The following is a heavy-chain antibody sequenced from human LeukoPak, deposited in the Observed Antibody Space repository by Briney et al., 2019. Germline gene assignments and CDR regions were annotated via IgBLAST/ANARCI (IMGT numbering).Heavy chain of an antibody. CDR2: IKSKTDGGTT. D-gene: IGHD4-23*01. J-gene: IGHJ4*02. CDR1: GFTFSSYS. CDR3: TTERWPTDFDY. Sequence: GGSLRLSCAASGFTFSSYSMNWVRQAPGKGLEWVGRIKSKTDGGTTDYAAPVKGRFTISRDDSKNTLYLQMNSLKTEDTAVYYCTTERWPTDFDYWGQGTLVTVSS. V-gene: IGHV3-15*01.